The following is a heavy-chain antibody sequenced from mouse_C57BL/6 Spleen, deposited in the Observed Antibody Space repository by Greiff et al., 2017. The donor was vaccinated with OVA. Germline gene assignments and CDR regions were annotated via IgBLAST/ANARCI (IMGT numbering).Heavy chain of an antibody. Sequence: QVQLQQPGAELVKPGASVKLSCKASGYTFTSYWMQWVKQRPGQGLEWIGEIDPSDSYTNYNQQFKGKATLHVDKSSSTAYMQLSSLTSEDSAVYYCARGDYRDAMDYWGQGTSVTVSS. V-gene: IGHV1-50*01. J-gene: IGHJ4*01. CDR3: ARGDYRDAMDY. CDR1: GYTFTSYW. D-gene: IGHD2-4*01. CDR2: IDPSDSYT.